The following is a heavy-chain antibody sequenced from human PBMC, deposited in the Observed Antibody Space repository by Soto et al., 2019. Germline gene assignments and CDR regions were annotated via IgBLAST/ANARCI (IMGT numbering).Heavy chain of an antibody. CDR1: GFTFSGYS. J-gene: IGHJ4*02. V-gene: IGHV3-48*01. CDR2: ISSTSSPI. Sequence: ESGGGLVQPGGSLRLSCAASGFTFSGYSMSWVRQAPGKGLESVSFISSTSSPIYYADSVKGRFTISRDNAKNLLYLQMDSLRAEDTALYYCARDHGSSYWGQGTLVTVSS. CDR3: ARDHGSSY.